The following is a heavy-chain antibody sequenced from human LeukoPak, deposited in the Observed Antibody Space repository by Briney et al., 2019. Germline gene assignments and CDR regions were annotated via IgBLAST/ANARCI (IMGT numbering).Heavy chain of an antibody. CDR1: GFTVRNNY. V-gene: IGHV3-53*01. D-gene: IGHD6-6*01. CDR3: ARGGLADSFDP. Sequence: GGSLRLSCAASGFTVRNNYMNWVRQAPGKGLEWVSVIYSDGSTYCADSVKGRLTISRDNSKNTLYLQMNSLRVEDTAVYYCARGGLADSFDPWGQGTLVTVSS. CDR2: IYSDGST. J-gene: IGHJ5*02.